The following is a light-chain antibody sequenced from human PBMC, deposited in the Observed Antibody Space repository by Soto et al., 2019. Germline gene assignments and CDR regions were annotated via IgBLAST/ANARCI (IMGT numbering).Light chain of an antibody. CDR3: QQRSNWPPYT. V-gene: IGKV3-11*01. CDR1: QSVSIY. Sequence: EIVLTQSPATLFLSPGERATLSCRASQSVSIYLAWYQQKPGQSPRLLIYDASNRATGIPARFSGSGSGTDFTLTISSLEPEDFAVYYCQQRSNWPPYTFGQGTNLEIK. J-gene: IGKJ2*01. CDR2: DAS.